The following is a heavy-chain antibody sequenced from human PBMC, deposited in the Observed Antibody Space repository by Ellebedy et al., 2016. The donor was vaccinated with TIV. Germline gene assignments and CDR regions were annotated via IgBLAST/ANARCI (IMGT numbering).Heavy chain of an antibody. CDR2: IYWDDDK. Sequence: SGPTLVXPTQTLTLTCTFSGFSLSTSGVGVGWIRQPPGKALEWLALIYWDDDKRYSPSLKSRLTITKDTSKNQVVLTMTNMDPVDTATYYCARTYYYDSSGPFDYWGQGTLVTVSS. D-gene: IGHD3-22*01. V-gene: IGHV2-5*02. J-gene: IGHJ4*02. CDR1: GFSLSTSGVG. CDR3: ARTYYYDSSGPFDY.